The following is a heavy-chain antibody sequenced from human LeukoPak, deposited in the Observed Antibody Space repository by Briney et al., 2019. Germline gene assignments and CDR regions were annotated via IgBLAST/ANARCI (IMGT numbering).Heavy chain of an antibody. V-gene: IGHV4-59*01. CDR2: MYYSGGT. CDR1: GTSISSYF. Sequence: SETLSPTCTVSGTSISSYFWRWLRQPAGRGLEGVGFMYYSGGTNYMPSLKSRFTISVDTSNNQFSLKLNSVTAAAAAVYYCARGKGLSFFDYWGQGTLVTVSS. CDR3: ARGKGLSFFDY. J-gene: IGHJ4*02. D-gene: IGHD4/OR15-4a*01.